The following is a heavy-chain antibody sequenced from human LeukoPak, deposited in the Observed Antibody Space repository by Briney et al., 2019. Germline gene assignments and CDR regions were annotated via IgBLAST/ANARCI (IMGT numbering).Heavy chain of an antibody. Sequence: ASVKVSCKASGYTFTGYYMHWVRQAPGQGLEWMGWINPNSGGTNYAQKFQGRVTMTRDTSISTAYMELSRLRSDDTAVYYCTRDPDCGSGLVDYWGQGTLVTVSS. D-gene: IGHD3-10*01. CDR3: TRDPDCGSGLVDY. V-gene: IGHV1-2*02. CDR1: GYTFTGYY. J-gene: IGHJ4*02. CDR2: INPNSGGT.